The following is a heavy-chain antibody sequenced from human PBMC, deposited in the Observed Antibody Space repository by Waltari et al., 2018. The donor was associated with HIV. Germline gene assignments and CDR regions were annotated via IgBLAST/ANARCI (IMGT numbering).Heavy chain of an antibody. CDR2: ISYDGSNK. D-gene: IGHD3-22*01. J-gene: IGHJ4*02. CDR3: AREARVEVYDSSGYYDY. CDR1: GFDGRSYA. Sequence: QVQLVESGGGVVQPGRSLRLSCAASGFDGRSYALLWVRQDEGLERVAVISYDGSNKYYAYSVKGRFTISRYNSKNTLYLQMNSLRAEDTAVYYCAREARVEVYDSSGYYDYWGQGTLVTVSS. V-gene: IGHV3-30-3*01.